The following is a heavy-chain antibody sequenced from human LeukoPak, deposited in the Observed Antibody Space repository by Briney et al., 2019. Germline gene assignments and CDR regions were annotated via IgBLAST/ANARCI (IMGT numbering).Heavy chain of an antibody. J-gene: IGHJ6*02. D-gene: IGHD2-2*01. Sequence: GGSLRLSCAASGFTVSSNYMSWVRQAPGKGLEWVSVIYSGGSTYYADSVKGRFTISRDNSKNTLYLQMNSLRVEDTAVYYCAREVVVPAAIGAYYYGMDVWGQGTTVTVSS. CDR3: AREVVVPAAIGAYYYGMDV. V-gene: IGHV3-53*01. CDR2: IYSGGST. CDR1: GFTVSSNY.